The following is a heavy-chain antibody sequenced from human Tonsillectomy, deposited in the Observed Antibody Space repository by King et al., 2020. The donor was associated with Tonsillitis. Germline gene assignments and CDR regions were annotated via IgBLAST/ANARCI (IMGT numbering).Heavy chain of an antibody. V-gene: IGHV1-2*02. Sequence: QLVQSGAEVKKPGASVKVSCKASGYTFTGYYMHWVRQAPGQGLEWMGWINPNSGGTNYAQKFQGRVTMTRDTSISTAYMELSRLRSDDTAVYYCARGRFLEWSYYKYGMDVCGKGTRVTVST. D-gene: IGHD3-3*01. J-gene: IGHJ6*04. CDR3: ARGRFLEWSYYKYGMDV. CDR2: INPNSGGT. CDR1: GYTFTGYY.